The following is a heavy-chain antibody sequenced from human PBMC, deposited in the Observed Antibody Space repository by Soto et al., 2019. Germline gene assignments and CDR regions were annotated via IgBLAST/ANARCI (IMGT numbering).Heavy chain of an antibody. Sequence: VSCKVSSYSFTKYGIKWVRQAPGQGLEWMGWISPFTGDTHYPRSLQGRITVTTDTSTNTAYMELRSLRSADTAVYYCARSCSRGSCHSAYWGQGTLVPVSS. CDR1: SYSFTKYG. CDR2: ISPFTGDT. J-gene: IGHJ4*02. V-gene: IGHV1-18*04. CDR3: ARSCSRGSCHSAY. D-gene: IGHD2-15*01.